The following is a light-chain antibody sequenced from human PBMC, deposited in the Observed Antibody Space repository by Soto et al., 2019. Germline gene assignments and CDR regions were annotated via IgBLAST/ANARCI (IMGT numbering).Light chain of an antibody. CDR1: QGISND. CDR3: QHYHSPPFT. V-gene: IGKV1-27*01. Sequence: DIQMTQSPSSLSAFVGDSVTFTCRASQGISNDLAWYHQKPGKVPKLLVYAASTLQSGVPSRFSGSGSGTEFTLTIRSLQPEDVGTYYCQHYHSPPFTFGPGTKLEIK. CDR2: AAS. J-gene: IGKJ3*01.